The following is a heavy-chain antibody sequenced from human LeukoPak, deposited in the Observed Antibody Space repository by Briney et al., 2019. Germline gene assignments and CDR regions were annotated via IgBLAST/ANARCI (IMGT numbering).Heavy chain of an antibody. CDR1: DYSISSAYY. V-gene: IGHV4-38-2*02. Sequence: SETLSLTCAVSDYSISSAYYWGWIRQPPGKGLEWIGSIYHSGSTDYTPSLKSRVTISVDTSKNQFSLKLRSVTAADTAVYYCARDQAYCGGDCYFDFWGQGTLGTVSS. D-gene: IGHD2-21*02. CDR3: ARDQAYCGGDCYFDF. J-gene: IGHJ4*02. CDR2: IYHSGST.